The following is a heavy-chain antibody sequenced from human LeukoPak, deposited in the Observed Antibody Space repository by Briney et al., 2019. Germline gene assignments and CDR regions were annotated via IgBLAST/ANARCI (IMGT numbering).Heavy chain of an antibody. CDR3: ATAPHTMVRGVTIFDY. V-gene: IGHV1-24*01. D-gene: IGHD3-10*01. J-gene: IGHJ4*02. CDR2: FDPEDGET. Sequence: ASVKVSCKVSGYTLIELSMHWVRHAPGKGLVWMGGFDPEDGETIYAQKFQGRVTMTEDTSTDTAYMELSSLRSEDTAVYYCATAPHTMVRGVTIFDYWGQGTLVTVSS. CDR1: GYTLIELS.